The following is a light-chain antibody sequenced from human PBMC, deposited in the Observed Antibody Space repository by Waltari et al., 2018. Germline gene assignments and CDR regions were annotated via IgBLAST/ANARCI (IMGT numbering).Light chain of an antibody. CDR1: SGSVSTSFS. CDR3: VLYLPSGIWV. J-gene: IGLJ3*02. CDR2: STN. Sequence: QTVVTQEPSFSVSPGGTVTLTCAFSSGSVSTSFSPAWYQQTPGQAPRTLIYSTNTRSSGVPDRFSGSILGSKAALTITGAQADDESDYYCVLYLPSGIWVFGGGTKLTVL. V-gene: IGLV8-61*01.